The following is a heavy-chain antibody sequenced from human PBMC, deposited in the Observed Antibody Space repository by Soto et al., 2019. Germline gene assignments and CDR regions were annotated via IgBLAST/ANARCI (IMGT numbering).Heavy chain of an antibody. CDR3: TTPGLYTSSYYTAFHI. D-gene: IGHD6-13*01. Sequence: EVQLVESGGGLVKPGGSLRLSCAASGFTFSNAWMTWVRQAPGKGLEWVGRIESKTDGGAIDYAAPLKGRFTMSRADSKNTLYLQMNSLKTEDTAMYYCTTPGLYTSSYYTAFHIWGQGTMVTISS. J-gene: IGHJ3*02. CDR2: IESKTDGGAI. CDR1: GFTFSNAW. V-gene: IGHV3-15*04.